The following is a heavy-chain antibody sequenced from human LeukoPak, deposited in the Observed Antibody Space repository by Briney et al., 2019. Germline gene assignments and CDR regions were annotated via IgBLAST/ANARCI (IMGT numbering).Heavy chain of an antibody. J-gene: IGHJ4*02. CDR3: ARSPSGYRFDS. Sequence: SETLSLTCAVYGGSFSGYYWSWLRQPPGKGLEWIGYISNSGSTNYHPSLKSRVTISSDTSKTQFTLKLTSVTAADTAVYFCARSPSGYRFDSWGQGTLVTVSS. CDR2: ISNSGST. CDR1: GGSFSGYY. D-gene: IGHD3-22*01. V-gene: IGHV4-34*11.